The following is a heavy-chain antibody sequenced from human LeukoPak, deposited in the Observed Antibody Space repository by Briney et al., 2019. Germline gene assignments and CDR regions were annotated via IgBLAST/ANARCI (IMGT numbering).Heavy chain of an antibody. J-gene: IGHJ3*02. CDR3: AKGFYDNSASGVFDI. CDR2: IGASGEST. Sequence: GGSLRLSCAASGFTFSVAAMTWVRQAPGKGLEWVSLIGASGESTYYADSVKGRFTISRDNSKNTLYLQMNSLRAEDTAVYYCAKGFYDNSASGVFDIWGQGTMVTVSS. CDR1: GFTFSVAA. D-gene: IGHD3-22*01. V-gene: IGHV3-23*01.